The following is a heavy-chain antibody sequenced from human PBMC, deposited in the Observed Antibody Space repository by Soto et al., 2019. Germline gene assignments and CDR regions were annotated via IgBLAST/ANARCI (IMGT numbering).Heavy chain of an antibody. CDR1: GGSISRGGYY. Sequence: SETLSLTCTVSGGSISRGGYYWSWIRQHPGKGLEWIGYIYYSGSTYYNPSLKSRVTISVDTSKNQFSLKLSSVTAADTVVYYCARVNYYDSSASYYFDYWGQGPLVTVSS. D-gene: IGHD3-22*01. V-gene: IGHV4-31*03. J-gene: IGHJ4*02. CDR3: ARVNYYDSSASYYFDY. CDR2: IYYSGST.